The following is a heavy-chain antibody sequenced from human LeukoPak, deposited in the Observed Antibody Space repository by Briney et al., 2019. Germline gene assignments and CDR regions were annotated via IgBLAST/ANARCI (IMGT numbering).Heavy chain of an antibody. CDR3: ASRSISWVRVSFGI. CDR1: GYTFTSYY. CDR2: INPSGGST. D-gene: IGHD6-13*01. J-gene: IGHJ3*02. Sequence: GASVTDSCKASGYTFTSYYMHWVRQAPGQGLEWMGIINPSGGSTSYAQKFQGRVTMTRDTSTSTVYMELSSLRSEDTAVYYCASRSISWVRVSFGIWGQGAMVTVSS. V-gene: IGHV1-46*01.